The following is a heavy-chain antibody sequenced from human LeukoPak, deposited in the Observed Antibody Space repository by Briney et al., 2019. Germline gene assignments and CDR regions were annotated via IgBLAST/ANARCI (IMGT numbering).Heavy chain of an antibody. CDR1: GFTFSNAW. V-gene: IGHV3-15*07. D-gene: IGHD3-22*01. CDR3: TTLYYYDSSGYPLFTY. CDR2: IKSKTDGETI. J-gene: IGHJ4*02. Sequence: PGGSLRLSCAAAGFTFSNAWMNWARQSTGKGVEWVGCIKSKTDGETIDYSAPVKGRFTISRDDSENTLYLQMNSLKTDDTAVYYCTTLYYYDSSGYPLFTYWGQGTLVTVSS.